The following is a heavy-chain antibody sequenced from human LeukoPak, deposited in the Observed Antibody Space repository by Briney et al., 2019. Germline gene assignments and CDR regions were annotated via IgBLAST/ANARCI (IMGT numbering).Heavy chain of an antibody. J-gene: IGHJ3*02. CDR3: ARGQQSLVRAMIGI. D-gene: IGHD6-19*01. Sequence: SETLSLTCAVSGYSISSGYYWGWIRQPPGKGLEWIGSIYHSGSTYYNPSLKSRVTISVDTSKNQFSLKLSSVTAADTAVYYCARGQQSLVRAMIGIWGQGTMATVSS. V-gene: IGHV4-38-2*01. CDR2: IYHSGST. CDR1: GYSISSGYY.